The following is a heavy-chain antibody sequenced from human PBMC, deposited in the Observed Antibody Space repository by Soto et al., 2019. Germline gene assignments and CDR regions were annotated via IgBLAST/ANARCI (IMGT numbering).Heavy chain of an antibody. CDR2: ISAYNGNT. D-gene: IGHD3-9*01. CDR1: GYTFTSYG. CDR3: VTTRMNELRYFDWLFPSAY. V-gene: IGHV1-18*01. J-gene: IGHJ4*02. Sequence: ASVKVSCKASGYTFTSYGISWVRQAPGQGLEWMGWISAYNGNTNYAQKLQGRVTMTTDTSTSTAYMELRSLRSDDTAVYYCVTTRMNELRYFDWLFPSAYWGQGTLVTVSS.